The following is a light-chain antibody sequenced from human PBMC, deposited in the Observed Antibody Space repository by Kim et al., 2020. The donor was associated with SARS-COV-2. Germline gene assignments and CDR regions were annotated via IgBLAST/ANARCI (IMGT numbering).Light chain of an antibody. J-gene: IGKJ2*01. CDR1: RQMCND. Sequence: SASVRDTVTITCRASRQMCNDLNWFQQKPGKAPKVLIYGASSFQDGVPSRFSGGGSGTDFTLTISSLQPGDTATYYCQQSHSTPYTFGQGTKLEI. CDR2: GAS. V-gene: IGKV1-39*01. CDR3: QQSHSTPYT.